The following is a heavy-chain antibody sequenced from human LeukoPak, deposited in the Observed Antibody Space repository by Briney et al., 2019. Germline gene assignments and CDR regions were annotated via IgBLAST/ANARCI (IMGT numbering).Heavy chain of an antibody. CDR2: IIHIFGTA. Sequence: ASVRVSCKASGGTFSSYAISWVRQAPGQGLEWMGGIIHIFGTANYAQKFQGRVTITADKSTCTAYMELSSLRSEDTAVYYCARGEPKTLWFGDSAFDIWGQGTMVTVSS. J-gene: IGHJ3*02. CDR3: ARGEPKTLWFGDSAFDI. CDR1: GGTFSSYA. V-gene: IGHV1-69*06. D-gene: IGHD3-10*01.